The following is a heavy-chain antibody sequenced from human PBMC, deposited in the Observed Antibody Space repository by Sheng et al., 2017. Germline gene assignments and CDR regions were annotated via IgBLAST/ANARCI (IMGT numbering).Heavy chain of an antibody. Sequence: QITLKESGPTLVKPTQTLTLTCTFSGFSLSTSGVGVGWIRQPPGKALEWLALIYWDDDKRYSPSLKSRLTITKDTSKNQVVLTMTNMDPVDTATYYCAHRPPSLYYDSSGYYHYYFDYWGQGTLVTVSS. CDR1: GFSLSTSGVG. J-gene: IGHJ4*02. D-gene: IGHD3-22*01. CDR3: AHRPPSLYYDSSGYYHYYFDY. V-gene: IGHV2-5*02. CDR2: IYWDDDK.